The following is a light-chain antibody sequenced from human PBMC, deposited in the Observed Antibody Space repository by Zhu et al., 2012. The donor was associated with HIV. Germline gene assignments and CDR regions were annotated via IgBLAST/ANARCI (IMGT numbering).Light chain of an antibody. CDR3: QKYNSAPRT. J-gene: IGKJ1*01. CDR2: DAS. CDR1: QGISKY. V-gene: IGKV1-27*01. Sequence: DIQMTQSPSSLSASVGDTVIITCRASQGISKYLAWYQQKPGNAPKLLIFDASTLQSGVPSRFRGSRSGTEFTLTIDSLQPEDVAVYYCQKYNSAPRTFGQGT.